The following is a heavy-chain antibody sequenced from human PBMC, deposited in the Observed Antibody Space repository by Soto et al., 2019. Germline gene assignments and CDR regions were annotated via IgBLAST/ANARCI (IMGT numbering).Heavy chain of an antibody. CDR3: AKDLGHGGRGAFDI. D-gene: IGHD7-27*01. CDR2: ISYDGSNK. J-gene: IGHJ3*02. Sequence: QVQLVESGGGVIQLGRSLRLSCAASGFTFSSYGMHWVRHAPGKGLEWVAVISYDGSNKYYADSVKGRFTISRDNSKNTLYLQMNSLRAEDTAVYYCAKDLGHGGRGAFDIWGQGTMVTVSS. CDR1: GFTFSSYG. V-gene: IGHV3-30*18.